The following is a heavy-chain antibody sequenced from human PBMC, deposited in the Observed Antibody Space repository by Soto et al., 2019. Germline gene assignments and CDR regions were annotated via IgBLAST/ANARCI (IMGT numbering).Heavy chain of an antibody. D-gene: IGHD5-12*01. CDR2: ISAYNGNT. Sequence: ASVQVSCKASGYTYPSYGIIWVRQAPGQGLEWMGWISAYNGNTNYAQKLQGRVTMTTDTSTSTAYMELRSLRSDDTAVYYCARDTSYSGYERNPTDYWGQGTLVTVSS. V-gene: IGHV1-18*01. J-gene: IGHJ4*02. CDR1: GYTYPSYG. CDR3: ARDTSYSGYERNPTDY.